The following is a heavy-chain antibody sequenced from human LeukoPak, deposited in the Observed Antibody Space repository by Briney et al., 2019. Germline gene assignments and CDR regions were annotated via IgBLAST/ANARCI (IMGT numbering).Heavy chain of an antibody. J-gene: IGHJ4*02. CDR1: GFTFSSYA. CDR3: AKNGWLSLGGYYFDY. CDR2: ISGSGGST. Sequence: GGSLRLSCAASGFTFSSYAMSWVRQAPGKGLEWVSAISGSGGSTYYADSVKGRFTISRDNSKNTLYLRMNSLRAEDTAVYYCAKNGWLSLGGYYFDYWGQGTLVTVSS. V-gene: IGHV3-23*01. D-gene: IGHD3-9*01.